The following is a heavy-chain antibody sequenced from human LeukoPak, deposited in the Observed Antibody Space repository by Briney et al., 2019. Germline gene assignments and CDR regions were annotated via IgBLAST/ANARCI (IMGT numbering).Heavy chain of an antibody. V-gene: IGHV3-23*01. D-gene: IGHD3-16*02. CDR2: ISGSGGTT. Sequence: PGGSLRLSCAASGFTFSSYAMSWVRQAPGEGLEWVSAISGSGGTTYYADSVKGRFTISRVNSKNTLYLQMNSLRAEDTAVYYCARKYYDYVWGSYRDSYCDYWGQGTLVTVSS. CDR1: GFTFSSYA. J-gene: IGHJ4*02. CDR3: ARKYYDYVWGSYRDSYCDY.